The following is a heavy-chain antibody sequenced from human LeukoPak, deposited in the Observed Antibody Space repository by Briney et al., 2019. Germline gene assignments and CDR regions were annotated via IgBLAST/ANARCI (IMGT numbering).Heavy chain of an antibody. CDR2: ISGTGFNT. CDR1: GFTFSNYA. V-gene: IGHV3-23*01. CDR3: ARIPHSSSPFDY. J-gene: IGHJ4*02. Sequence: GGTLRLSCTASGFTFSNYAMSWVRQAPGKGLEWVSGISGTGFNTFYADSVKGRITISRDNTKNTLYLQMDSLRAEDTAVYYCARIPHSSSPFDYWGQGTLVTVSS. D-gene: IGHD6-13*01.